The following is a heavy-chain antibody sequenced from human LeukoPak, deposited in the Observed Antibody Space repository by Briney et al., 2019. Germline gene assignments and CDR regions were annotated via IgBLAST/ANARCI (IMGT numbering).Heavy chain of an antibody. CDR2: ISSNGGST. V-gene: IGHV3-64D*06. J-gene: IGHJ4*02. CDR1: GSTFSSYA. D-gene: IGHD3-10*01. CDR3: VKESSGGWLSPDY. Sequence: GGPLRLSCSVSGSTFSSYAMHWVRKAPGKGLEYVSAISSNGGSTYYAGSVKGRLTISRDNSKNTLYLHMTSLRAENTAVYYFVKESSGGWLSPDYWGQGALGTVSS.